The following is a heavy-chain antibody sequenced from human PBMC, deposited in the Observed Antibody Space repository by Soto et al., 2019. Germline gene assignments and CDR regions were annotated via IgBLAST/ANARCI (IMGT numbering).Heavy chain of an antibody. CDR2: ISGSADST. D-gene: IGHD3-10*01. CDR1: RFSFSSYA. J-gene: IGHJ5*02. CDR3: AKGHDGES. Sequence: EVQLLESGGGLVQPGGSLRLSCAASRFSFSSYAMNWVRQAPGKGLEWVSAISGSADSTYYADSVKGRFTISRDNSKNTLYLQMYSLRAEDTAIYFYAKGHDGESWGQGTLVTVSS. V-gene: IGHV3-23*01.